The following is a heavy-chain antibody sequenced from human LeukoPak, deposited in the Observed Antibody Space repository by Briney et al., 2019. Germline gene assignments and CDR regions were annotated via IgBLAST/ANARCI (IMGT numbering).Heavy chain of an antibody. Sequence: GGSLRLSCAASGFTFSDYYMSWIRQAPGKGLEWVSYISSSGSTIYYADSVKGRFTISRDNAKNSLYLQMNSLRAEDTALYYCARAGALYCSSTSCYVDYWGQGTLVTVSS. D-gene: IGHD2-2*01. CDR1: GFTFSDYY. J-gene: IGHJ4*02. CDR2: ISSSGSTI. CDR3: ARAGALYCSSTSCYVDY. V-gene: IGHV3-11*01.